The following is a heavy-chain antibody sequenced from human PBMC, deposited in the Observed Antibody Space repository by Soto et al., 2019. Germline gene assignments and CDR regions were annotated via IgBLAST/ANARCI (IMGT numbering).Heavy chain of an antibody. CDR3: ARVPNLGHCSGGSCLGYYFDY. D-gene: IGHD2-15*01. J-gene: IGHJ4*02. V-gene: IGHV4-4*07. Sequence: SETLSLTCTVSGGSISSYYWSWIRQPAGKGLEWIGRIYTSGSTNYNPSLKSRVTMSVDTSKNQFSLKLSSVTAADTAVYYCARVPNLGHCSGGSCLGYYFDYWGQGTLVTVSS. CDR1: GGSISSYY. CDR2: IYTSGST.